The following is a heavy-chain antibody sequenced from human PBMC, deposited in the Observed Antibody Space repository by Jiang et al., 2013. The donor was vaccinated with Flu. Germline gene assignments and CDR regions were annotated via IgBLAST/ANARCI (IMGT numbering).Heavy chain of an antibody. J-gene: IGHJ5*02. V-gene: IGHV1-2*02. CDR3: ARDYDGGDWFDP. D-gene: IGHD3-3*01. Sequence: YAQKFQGRVTMTRDTSISTAYMELSRLRSDDTAVYYCARDYDGGDWFDPWGQGTLVTVSS.